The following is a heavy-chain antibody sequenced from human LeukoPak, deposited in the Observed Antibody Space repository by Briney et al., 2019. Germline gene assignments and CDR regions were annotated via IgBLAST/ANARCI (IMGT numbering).Heavy chain of an antibody. Sequence: PSETLSLTCTVSGGSISNYYWSWIRQPAGKGLEWIGHIHTSGTTNYNPSLKSRVAISVDTSKNQFSLKGTSMTAADTAVYYCARFLPDLWGRGTLVTVSS. CDR2: IHTSGTT. CDR3: ARFLPDL. V-gene: IGHV4-4*07. J-gene: IGHJ2*01. CDR1: GGSISNYY.